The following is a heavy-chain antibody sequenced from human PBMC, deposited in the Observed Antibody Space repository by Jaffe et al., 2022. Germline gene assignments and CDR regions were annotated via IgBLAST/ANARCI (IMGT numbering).Heavy chain of an antibody. CDR1: GGTFSSYA. CDR3: ARFARGEYSGYDSKFDY. CDR2: IIPIFGTA. V-gene: IGHV1-69*05. D-gene: IGHD5-12*01. Sequence: QVQLVQSGAEVKKPGSSVKVSCKASGGTFSSYAISWVRQAPGQGLEWMGGIIPIFGTANYAQKFQGRVTITTDESTSTAYMELSSLRSEDTAVYYCARFARGEYSGYDSKFDYWGQGTLVTVSS. J-gene: IGHJ4*02.